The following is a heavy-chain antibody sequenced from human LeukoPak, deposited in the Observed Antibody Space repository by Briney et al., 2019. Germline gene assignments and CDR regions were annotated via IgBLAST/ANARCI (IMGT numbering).Heavy chain of an antibody. CDR2: ITGSGGIT. V-gene: IGHV3-23*01. CDR3: AKWGDYDVLTGYYDPDY. J-gene: IGHJ4*02. D-gene: IGHD3-9*01. CDR1: GFTFSNYA. Sequence: AGGSLRLSCVASGFTFSNYAMSWVRQAPGKGLEWVSAITGSGGITYYPDSVKGRFTISRDNSKNTLYLQMNSLRAEDTAVYYCAKWGDYDVLTGYYDPDYWGQGTLVTVSS.